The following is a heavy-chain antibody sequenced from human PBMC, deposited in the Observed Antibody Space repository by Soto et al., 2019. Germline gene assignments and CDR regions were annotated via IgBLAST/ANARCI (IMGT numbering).Heavy chain of an antibody. V-gene: IGHV3-11*04. Sequence: GGSLRLSCAASGFTFSDYYMSWIRQAPGKGLEWVSYISSSGSTIYYADSVKGRFTISRDNTKNTLYLQMNSLRAEDTAVYYCARGRGSGWADAFDIWGQGTMVTVSS. CDR2: ISSSGSTI. CDR1: GFTFSDYY. J-gene: IGHJ3*02. CDR3: ARGRGSGWADAFDI. D-gene: IGHD6-19*01.